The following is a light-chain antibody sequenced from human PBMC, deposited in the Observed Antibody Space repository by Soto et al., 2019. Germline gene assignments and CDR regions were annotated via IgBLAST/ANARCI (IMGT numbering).Light chain of an antibody. CDR2: GAS. J-gene: IGKJ1*01. Sequence: EIVLTQSPGTLSLSPGERATLSCRASQSVTSSYLAWYQQKPGQAPRLLIYGASSRATGIPDRFSGSGSGTDFTLTISRLEHEDSAVYYCHQYGSSPSTFGQGTKV. V-gene: IGKV3-20*01. CDR1: QSVTSSY. CDR3: HQYGSSPST.